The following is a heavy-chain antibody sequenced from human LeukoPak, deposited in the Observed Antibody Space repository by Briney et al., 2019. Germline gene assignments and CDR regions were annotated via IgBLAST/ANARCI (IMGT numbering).Heavy chain of an antibody. V-gene: IGHV5-10-1*01. CDR1: GYSFTSYW. CDR3: TRLESSGYYVY. J-gene: IGHJ4*02. D-gene: IGHD3-22*01. Sequence: GESLKISCKGSGYSFTSYWISWVRQMPGKGLEWMGRIDPRDSYTKYSPSFQGHVSISADKSISTAYLQWSSLKASDTATYHCTRLESSGYYVYCGQGTLVTVSS. CDR2: IDPRDSYT.